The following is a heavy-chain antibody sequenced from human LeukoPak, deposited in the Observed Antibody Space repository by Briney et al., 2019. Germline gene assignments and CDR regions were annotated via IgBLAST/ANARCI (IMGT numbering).Heavy chain of an antibody. CDR3: ARSQGQWLYYFDY. CDR1: GGSMSRYY. CDR2: IYYSGSS. J-gene: IGHJ4*02. Sequence: SETLSLTCTVSGGSMSRYYWNWIRQTPGKGLEWIGNIYYSGSSNYNPSLKSRATISVDTSKNQFSLRLNSVTTTDTAVYYCARSQGQWLYYFDYWSQGTLVTVSS. D-gene: IGHD6-19*01. V-gene: IGHV4-59*12.